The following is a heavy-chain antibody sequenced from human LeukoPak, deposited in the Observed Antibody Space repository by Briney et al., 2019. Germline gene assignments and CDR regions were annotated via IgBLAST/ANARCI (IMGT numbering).Heavy chain of an antibody. CDR1: GFTFSSYW. V-gene: IGHV3-7*03. J-gene: IGHJ4*02. CDR3: ARSYCSGGSCYPVYFDY. Sequence: PGGSLRLSCAASGFTFSSYWMSWVRQAPGKGLEWVANIKQDGSEKYYVDSVKGRFTISRDNAKNSLYLQMNSLRAEDTAVYYCARSYCSGGSCYPVYFDYWGQGTLVPVSS. CDR2: IKQDGSEK. D-gene: IGHD2-15*01.